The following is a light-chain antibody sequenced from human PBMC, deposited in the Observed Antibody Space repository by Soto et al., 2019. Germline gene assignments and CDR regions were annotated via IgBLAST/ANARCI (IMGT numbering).Light chain of an antibody. V-gene: IGKV1-27*01. CDR1: QGISNY. Sequence: DIQMTQSPSSLSASVGDRVTITCRASQGISNYLAWYQQKPGKVPKFLIYNESTLQSGVPSRLSGSGSGTDFTLTISSLQPEDVATYYCQKYNTAPWTFGQVTKVEIK. CDR2: NES. J-gene: IGKJ1*01. CDR3: QKYNTAPWT.